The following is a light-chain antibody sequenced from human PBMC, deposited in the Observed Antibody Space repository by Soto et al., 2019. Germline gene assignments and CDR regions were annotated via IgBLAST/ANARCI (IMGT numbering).Light chain of an antibody. J-gene: IGKJ2*01. CDR2: DAS. V-gene: IGKV3-15*01. CDR1: QSVSSN. CDR3: QQYNNWPLYT. Sequence: EIVMTQSPATLSVSPGEGVTLSCRASQSVSSNLAWFQHKLGQAPRLLIYDASTRATGIPARFSGSGSGTEFTLTISSLQSEDFAVYFCQQYNNWPLYTFGQGTKLEIK.